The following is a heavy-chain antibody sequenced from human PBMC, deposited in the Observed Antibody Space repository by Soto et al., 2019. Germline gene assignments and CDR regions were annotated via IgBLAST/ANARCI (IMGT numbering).Heavy chain of an antibody. J-gene: IGHJ6*02. CDR2: IYPGDSDT. D-gene: IGHD2-2*01. Sequence: GESLKISCKGSGYSFTSYWIGWVRQMPGKGLEWMGIIYPGDSDTRYSPSFQGQVTISADKSISTAYLQWSSLKASDTAMYYCARHLTDIVVVPAAIYGMDVWGQGTTVTVSS. CDR1: GYSFTSYW. CDR3: ARHLTDIVVVPAAIYGMDV. V-gene: IGHV5-51*01.